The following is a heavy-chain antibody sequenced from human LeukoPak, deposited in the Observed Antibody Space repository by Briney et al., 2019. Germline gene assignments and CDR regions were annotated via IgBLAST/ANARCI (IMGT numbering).Heavy chain of an antibody. CDR3: ARDSEPIAAAANFQH. D-gene: IGHD6-13*01. J-gene: IGHJ1*01. V-gene: IGHV1-18*01. CDR2: ISAYNGNT. CDR1: GYTFTSYG. Sequence: ASVKVSCKASGYTFTSYGISWVRQAPGQGLEWMGWISAYNGNTNYAQKLQGRVTMTTGTSTSTAYMELRSLRSDDTAVYYCARDSEPIAAAANFQHWGQGTLVTVSS.